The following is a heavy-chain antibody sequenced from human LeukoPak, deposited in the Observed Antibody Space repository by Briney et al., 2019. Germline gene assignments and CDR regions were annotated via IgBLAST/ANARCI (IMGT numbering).Heavy chain of an antibody. CDR2: IWYDGSQQ. J-gene: IGHJ4*02. Sequence: GGSLRLSCVASGFTFRNYGMHWVRQAPGKGLEWVAVIWYDGSQQNYADSMKGRFTISRDNAKNSLYLQMNSLRAEDTAVYYCAREYVTRYSSSWYSDFDHWGQGTLVTVSS. CDR1: GFTFRNYG. CDR3: AREYVTRYSSSWYSDFDH. D-gene: IGHD6-13*01. V-gene: IGHV3-33*01.